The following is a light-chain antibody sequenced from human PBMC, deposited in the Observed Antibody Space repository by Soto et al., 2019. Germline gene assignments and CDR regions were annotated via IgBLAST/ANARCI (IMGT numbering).Light chain of an antibody. CDR3: QQRSNWPTIT. V-gene: IGKV3-11*01. Sequence: IVLTQSPATLSLSPGERATLSCRASQSVSSYLAWYQQKPGQAPRLLIYDASNRANGIPDRFSGSGSGTDFTLTISSLEPEDFAVYYCQQRSNWPTITFGQGTRLEIK. J-gene: IGKJ5*01. CDR1: QSVSSY. CDR2: DAS.